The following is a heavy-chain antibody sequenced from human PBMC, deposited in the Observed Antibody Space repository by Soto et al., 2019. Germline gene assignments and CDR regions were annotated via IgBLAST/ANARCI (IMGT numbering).Heavy chain of an antibody. D-gene: IGHD3-16*01. CDR3: AKADLAGGFEY. Sequence: TCVVFDGSITNRQWWRWVRQPPGKGLEWIGEIYHTGSTNYNPSLKSRITMSVDKSKNQFSLSLSSVTAADTAVYYCAKADLAGGFEYWGQGTLVTVSS. J-gene: IGHJ4*02. CDR1: DGSITNRQW. CDR2: IYHTGST. V-gene: IGHV4-4*02.